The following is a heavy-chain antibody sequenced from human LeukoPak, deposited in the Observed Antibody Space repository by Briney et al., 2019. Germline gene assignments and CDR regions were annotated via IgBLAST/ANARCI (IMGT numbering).Heavy chain of an antibody. CDR3: ARVRGRWFDP. J-gene: IGHJ5*02. D-gene: IGHD3-10*01. CDR1: GGSFSGYY. CDR2: INHSGST. Sequence: PSETLSLTCAVYGGSFSGYYWSWIRQPPGKGLEWIGEINHSGSTNYNPSLKSRVTISVDTSKNQFSLKLSSVTAADTAVYYCARVRGRWFDPWGQGTLVTVSP. V-gene: IGHV4-34*01.